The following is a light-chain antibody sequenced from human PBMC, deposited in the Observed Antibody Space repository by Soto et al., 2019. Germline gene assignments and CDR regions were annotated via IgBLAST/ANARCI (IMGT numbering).Light chain of an antibody. CDR2: DEY. V-gene: IGKV3-11*01. Sequence: EFVLTQSPVPLSLSPGERATLSCRASQSFRGLLAWYQQKTGQAPRILIYDEYNRATGIPHRFSGSGSGTDLNLTISSLEPEDSAVYYYQKRHMWPITFGQGTRLEIK. J-gene: IGKJ5*01. CDR3: QKRHMWPIT. CDR1: QSFRGL.